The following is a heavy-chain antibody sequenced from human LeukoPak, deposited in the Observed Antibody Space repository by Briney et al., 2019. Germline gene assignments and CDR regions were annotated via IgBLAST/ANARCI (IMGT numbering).Heavy chain of an antibody. CDR1: DGSFSTSF. CDR2: IQPSGST. D-gene: IGHD2-2*01. CDR3: TKGSVSSTTRWFGP. J-gene: IGHJ5*02. V-gene: IGHV4-34*01. Sequence: SETLSLTCVAYDGSFSTSFWSWIRQPPGEGLEWIGEIQPSGSTKYNPSLKSRVTVSADTSKNEVSLRLSSVTAADTAFYYCTKGSVSSTTRWFGPWGQGTLVTVSS.